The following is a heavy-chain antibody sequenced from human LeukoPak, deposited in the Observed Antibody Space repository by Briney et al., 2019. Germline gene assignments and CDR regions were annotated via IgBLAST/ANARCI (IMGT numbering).Heavy chain of an antibody. J-gene: IGHJ6*03. V-gene: IGHV3-33*08. CDR2: IWYDGSNE. Sequence: GGSLRLSCAASGFTFSSYGMSRVRQAPGKGLEWVAVIWYDGSNEYYADSVKGRFTISRDNSKNTLYLQMNSLRAEDTAVYYCARDRAYYDFWSDHYYYYYMDVWGKGTTVTVSS. D-gene: IGHD3-3*01. CDR3: ARDRAYYDFWSDHYYYYYMDV. CDR1: GFTFSSYG.